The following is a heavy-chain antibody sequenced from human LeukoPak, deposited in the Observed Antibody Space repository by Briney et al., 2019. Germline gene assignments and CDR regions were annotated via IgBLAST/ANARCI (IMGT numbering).Heavy chain of an antibody. Sequence: SETLSLTCTVSGGPISSYYWSWIRQPAGKGLEWIGRIYTSGSTNYNPSLKSRVTMSVDTSKNQFSLKLSSVTAADTAVYYCASGYYDSSGSPFAFDIWGQGTMVTVSS. V-gene: IGHV4-4*07. CDR3: ASGYYDSSGSPFAFDI. J-gene: IGHJ3*02. CDR2: IYTSGST. CDR1: GGPISSYY. D-gene: IGHD3-22*01.